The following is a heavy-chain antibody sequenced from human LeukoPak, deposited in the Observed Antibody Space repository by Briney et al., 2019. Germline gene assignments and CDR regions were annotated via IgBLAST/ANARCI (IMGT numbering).Heavy chain of an antibody. D-gene: IGHD3/OR15-3a*01. V-gene: IGHV4-59*02. CDR2: IYNSGSA. J-gene: IGHJ6*02. Sequence: IPSETLSLTCTVSGGSVSGYYWTRIRQPPGKGLEWIGFIYNSGSANYNPSLKSRLIISLDTSKNQFSLKLTSVIAADTAVYYCARDRVGLAMDVWGQGTTVTVSS. CDR3: ARDRVGLAMDV. CDR1: GGSVSGYY.